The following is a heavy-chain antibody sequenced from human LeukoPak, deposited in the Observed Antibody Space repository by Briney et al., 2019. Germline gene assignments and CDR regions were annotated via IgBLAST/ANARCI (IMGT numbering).Heavy chain of an antibody. Sequence: GGSLRLSCGASGFIFDDSVMHWVRQAPGKGLEWVSGISRKSDYMSYAESVKGRFIISRDNAKNSLYLQMNSLRVEDTALYYCAKERYDGSGAAYDNWGQGSLVTVSS. CDR2: ISRKSDYM. CDR3: AKERYDGSGAAYDN. J-gene: IGHJ4*02. CDR1: GFIFDDSV. D-gene: IGHD3-10*01. V-gene: IGHV3-9*01.